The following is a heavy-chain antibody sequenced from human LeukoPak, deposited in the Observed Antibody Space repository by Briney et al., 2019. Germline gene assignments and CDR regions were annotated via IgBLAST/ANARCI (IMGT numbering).Heavy chain of an antibody. CDR3: AKGWYDFWSGYSNWFDP. J-gene: IGHJ5*02. Sequence: GGSLRLSCAASGFTFSSYAMSWVRQAPGKGLEWVSAISGSGGGTYYADSVKGRFTISRDNSKNTLYLQMDSLRAEDTAVYYCAKGWYDFWSGYSNWFDPWGQGTLVTVSS. CDR1: GFTFSSYA. V-gene: IGHV3-23*01. D-gene: IGHD3-3*01. CDR2: ISGSGGGT.